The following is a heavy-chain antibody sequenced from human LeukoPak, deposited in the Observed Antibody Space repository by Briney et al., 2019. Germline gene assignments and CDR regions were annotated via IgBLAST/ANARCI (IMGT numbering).Heavy chain of an antibody. CDR2: ISGSSGTI. CDR1: GFTFSSYA. D-gene: IGHD6-19*01. Sequence: GGSLRLSCTASGFTFSSYAMSWVRQPPGKGLEWVSAISGSSGTIYYADSVKGRFTISRDNAKNSLYLQMNSLRDEDTAVYYCARDSLAVAGTYYFDYWGQGTLVTVSS. V-gene: IGHV3-23*01. J-gene: IGHJ4*02. CDR3: ARDSLAVAGTYYFDY.